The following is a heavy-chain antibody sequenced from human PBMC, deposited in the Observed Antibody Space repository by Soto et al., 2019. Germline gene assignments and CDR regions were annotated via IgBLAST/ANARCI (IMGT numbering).Heavy chain of an antibody. Sequence: GSLRLSCAASTFTLNGFWMTWVRQVPGKGLEWVANINRDGNEKYYVDSVKGRFTISRDNAKNSLYLQMDSLRDEDTAVYFCARGGSSSSNYWLFWGQGTLVTVSS. CDR2: INRDGNEK. D-gene: IGHD6-13*01. V-gene: IGHV3-7*01. J-gene: IGHJ4*02. CDR1: TFTLNGFW. CDR3: ARGGSSSSNYWLF.